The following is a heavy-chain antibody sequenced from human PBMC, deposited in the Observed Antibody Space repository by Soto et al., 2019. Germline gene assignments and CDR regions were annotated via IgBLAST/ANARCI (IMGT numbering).Heavy chain of an antibody. J-gene: IGHJ6*02. CDR2: INAGNGNT. CDR3: AGGVVVVTPYGMDV. D-gene: IGHD3-22*01. CDR1: GYTFTSYA. Sequence: ASVKVSCKASGYTFTSYATHWVRQAPGQRLEWMGWINAGNGNTKYSQKFQGRVTITRDTSASTAYMELSSLRSEDTAVYYCAGGVVVVTPYGMDVWGQGTTVTVSS. V-gene: IGHV1-3*01.